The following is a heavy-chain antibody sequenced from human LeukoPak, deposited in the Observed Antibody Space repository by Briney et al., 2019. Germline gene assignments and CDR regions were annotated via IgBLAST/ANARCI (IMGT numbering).Heavy chain of an antibody. CDR3: ARRGVPTAVHRFALDI. V-gene: IGHV4-38-2*01. Sequence: KSSETLSLTCAVSGYSINNGYYWGWIRQSPGKGLEWIGRIHHSGSTDYNPSLRSRVTRSVDTSKNQFSLKLNSLTAATTAVYYCARRGVPTAVHRFALDIWGRGTMVTVSS. D-gene: IGHD2-2*01. CDR2: IHHSGST. CDR1: GYSINNGYY. J-gene: IGHJ3*02.